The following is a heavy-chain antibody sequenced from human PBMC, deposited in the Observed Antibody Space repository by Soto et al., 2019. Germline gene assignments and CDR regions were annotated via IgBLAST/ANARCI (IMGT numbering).Heavy chain of an antibody. Sequence: QVQLVESGGGVVQPGRSLRLSCAASGFTFSSYGMHWVRQAPGKGLEWVAVIWYDGSNKYYADSVKGRFTISRDNSKNTLYLQMNSLRAEDTAVYYCARAPAGWPYIYYYYGMDVWGQGTTVTVSS. V-gene: IGHV3-33*01. J-gene: IGHJ6*02. CDR2: IWYDGSNK. CDR1: GFTFSSYG. CDR3: ARAPAGWPYIYYYYGMDV. D-gene: IGHD2-15*01.